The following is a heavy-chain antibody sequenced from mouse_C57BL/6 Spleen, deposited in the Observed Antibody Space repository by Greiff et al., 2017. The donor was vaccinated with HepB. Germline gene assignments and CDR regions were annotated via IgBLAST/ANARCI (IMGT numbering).Heavy chain of an antibody. V-gene: IGHV2-6-1*01. D-gene: IGHD2-4*01. J-gene: IGHJ4*01. CDR2: IWSDGST. CDR1: GFSLTSYG. Sequence: QVHLKQSGPGLVAPSQSLSITCTVSGFSLTSYGVHWVRQPPGKGLEWLVVIWSDGSTTYNSALKSRLSISKDNSKSQVFLKMNSLQTDDTAMYYCARQGDYDEGGYYAMDYWGQGTSVTVSS. CDR3: ARQGDYDEGGYYAMDY.